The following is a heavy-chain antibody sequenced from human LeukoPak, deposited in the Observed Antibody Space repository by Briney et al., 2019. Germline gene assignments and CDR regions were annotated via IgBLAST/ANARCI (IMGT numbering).Heavy chain of an antibody. CDR1: GGSISSYY. CDR3: ARLWHYYGSGSLSRWFDP. V-gene: IGHV4-59*08. D-gene: IGHD3-10*01. J-gene: IGHJ5*02. CDR2: ICYSGST. Sequence: PSETLSLTCTVSGGSISSYYWSWIRQPPGKGLEWIGYICYSGSTNYNPSLKSRVTISVDTSKNQFSLKLSSVTAADTAVYYCARLWHYYGSGSLSRWFDPWGQGTLVTVSS.